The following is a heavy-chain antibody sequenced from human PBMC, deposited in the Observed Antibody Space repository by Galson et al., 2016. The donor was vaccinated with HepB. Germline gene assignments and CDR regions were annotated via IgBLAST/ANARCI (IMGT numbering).Heavy chain of an antibody. CDR2: ISSSGSYM. J-gene: IGHJ4*02. CDR1: GFTFSDYD. V-gene: IGHV3-21*01. Sequence: SLRLSCAASGFTFSDYDMNWVRQAPGKGLEWVSSISSSGSYMFYADSLKGRFTISRDNAKDSVYLQMDSLRPEDTAVYYCARRQFWSGHYFFDYWGQGTLVTVSS. D-gene: IGHD3-3*01. CDR3: ARRQFWSGHYFFDY.